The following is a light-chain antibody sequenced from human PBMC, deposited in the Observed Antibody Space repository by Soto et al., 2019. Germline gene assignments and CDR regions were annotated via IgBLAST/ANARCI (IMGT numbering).Light chain of an antibody. CDR2: GAS. CDR3: HQYCSAPYT. CDR1: QSVSSNY. J-gene: IGKJ2*01. Sequence: EIVLTQSPGTLSLSPGERATLSCRASQSVSSNYLAWYQQKPGQAPRLLIYGASSRATGIPDRFSGSGSGTDFTLTISRLEPDDFAVYYCHQYCSAPYTFGQGTKLESK. V-gene: IGKV3-20*01.